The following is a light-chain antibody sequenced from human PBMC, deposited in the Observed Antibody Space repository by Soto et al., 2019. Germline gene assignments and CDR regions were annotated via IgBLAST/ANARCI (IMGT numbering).Light chain of an antibody. J-gene: IGKJ4*01. CDR1: QDISNY. V-gene: IGKV1-33*01. Sequence: DIQMTQSPSSLSSSVGDRVTITCQASQDISNYLNWYQQKPGQAPNLLIYDASKLETGVPSRFSGRRSGTDFTFTINSLQPADIATYYCQQYDNTPLTFGGGTNVEIK. CDR3: QQYDNTPLT. CDR2: DAS.